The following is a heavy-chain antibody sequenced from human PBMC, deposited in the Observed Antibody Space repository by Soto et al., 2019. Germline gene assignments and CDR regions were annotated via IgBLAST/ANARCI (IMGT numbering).Heavy chain of an antibody. J-gene: IGHJ5*02. D-gene: IGHD3-10*01. CDR2: MFHSGSA. V-gene: IGHV4-30-2*01. CDR1: GGSISSGDYS. Sequence: SETLSLTCAVSGGSISSGDYSWSWIRQPPGKGLEWIGYMFHSGSAYYNPSLKSRVTISVDRSKNQFSLKLTSLTAADTAVYYCARGKRGIRYYGSGTSDWLDPWGQGTLVTVSP. CDR3: ARGKRGIRYYGSGTSDWLDP.